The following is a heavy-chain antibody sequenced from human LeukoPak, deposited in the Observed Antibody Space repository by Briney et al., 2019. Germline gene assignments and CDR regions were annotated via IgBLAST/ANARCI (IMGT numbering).Heavy chain of an antibody. J-gene: IGHJ6*03. V-gene: IGHV3-30*19. CDR1: GFTFSSYG. D-gene: IGHD3-16*02. Sequence: GGSLRLSCAASGFTFSSYGMHWVRQAPGKGLEWVAVISNDGSIKYHADSVKGRFTISRDNSKNTLYLQMNSLRPEDTAVYYCARDMGGIVGFYYFYMDVWGKGTTVTVSS. CDR2: ISNDGSIK. CDR3: ARDMGGIVGFYYFYMDV.